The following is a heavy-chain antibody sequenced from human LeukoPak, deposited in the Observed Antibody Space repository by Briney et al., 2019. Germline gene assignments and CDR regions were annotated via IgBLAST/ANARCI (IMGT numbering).Heavy chain of an antibody. D-gene: IGHD6-19*01. J-gene: IGHJ4*02. V-gene: IGHV1-46*01. CDR2: INPSGGST. CDR3: ARDSSGWYGIDY. CDR1: GYTFTSYY. Sequence: AAVKVSCKASGYTFTSYYMHWVRQAPGQGLEWMGIINPSGGSTSYAQKFQGRVTMTRDTSTSTVYMELSSLRSEDTAVYYCARDSSGWYGIDYWGQGTLVTVSS.